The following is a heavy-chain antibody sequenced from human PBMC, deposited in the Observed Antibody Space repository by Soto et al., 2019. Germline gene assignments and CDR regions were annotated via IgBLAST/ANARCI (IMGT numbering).Heavy chain of an antibody. CDR2: INHSGST. CDR3: ARVQLVGYYYDY. V-gene: IGHV4-34*01. D-gene: IGHD2-2*01. Sequence: SETLSLTCAVYGGSFSGYYWSWIRQPPGKGLEWIGEINHSGSTNYNPSLKSRVTISVDTSKNQFSLKLSSVTAADTAVYYCARVQLVGYYYDYWGQGTLVTVSS. J-gene: IGHJ4*02. CDR1: GGSFSGYY.